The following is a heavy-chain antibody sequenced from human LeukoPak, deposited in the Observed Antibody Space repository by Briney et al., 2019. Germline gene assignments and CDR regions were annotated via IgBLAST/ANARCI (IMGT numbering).Heavy chain of an antibody. Sequence: SETLSLTCTGSGGSINNYYWSWLRQPPGKGLEWVGYIYYSGSTNYNPSRKSRVNISVDTSKNQFSLKLSSVTAADTAVYYCAKAVVAATGYYFDYWGQGTLVTVSS. J-gene: IGHJ4*02. D-gene: IGHD2-15*01. CDR3: AKAVVAATGYYFDY. CDR1: GGSINNYY. CDR2: IYYSGST. V-gene: IGHV4-59*01.